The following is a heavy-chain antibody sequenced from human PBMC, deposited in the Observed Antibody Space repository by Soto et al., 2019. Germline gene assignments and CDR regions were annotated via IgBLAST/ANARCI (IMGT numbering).Heavy chain of an antibody. Sequence: PGGSLRLSCAVSGFTFSSSWMNWVRQAPGKGLEWVANIKPDGSETAYVDSVKGRFTISRDNAENSLYLQMNSLRVDDTATYYCTRVSRGDWPDYWGRGTLVTVSS. CDR3: TRVSRGDWPDY. J-gene: IGHJ4*02. D-gene: IGHD2-21*01. V-gene: IGHV3-7*04. CDR1: GFTFSSSW. CDR2: IKPDGSET.